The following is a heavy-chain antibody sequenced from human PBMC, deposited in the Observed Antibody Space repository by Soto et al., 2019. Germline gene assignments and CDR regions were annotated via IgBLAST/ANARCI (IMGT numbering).Heavy chain of an antibody. CDR2: IYYSGST. J-gene: IGHJ4*02. Sequence: QLQLQESGPGLVKPSETLSLTCTVSGGSISSSSYYWGWIRQPPGKGLEWIGSIYYSGSTYYNPSLKSRVTISVDTSKNQFSLKLSSVTAADTAVYYCARHQLDSSGFYYWGQGTLVTVSS. V-gene: IGHV4-39*01. CDR1: GGSISSSSYY. D-gene: IGHD3-22*01. CDR3: ARHQLDSSGFYY.